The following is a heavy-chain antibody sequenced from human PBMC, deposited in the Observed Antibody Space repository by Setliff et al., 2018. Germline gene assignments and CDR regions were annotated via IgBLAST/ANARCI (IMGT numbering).Heavy chain of an antibody. CDR1: GYSFTDYW. CDR3: ARHRVGNSGYAIPILDF. CDR2: IYPSNSNI. Sequence: PGKSLKISCKASGYSFTDYWIAWVRQMPGKGLEWMGIIYPSNSNIKYSPSFEAQITFSVDKSITTAYLQWSSLKASDTAIYYCARHRVGNSGYAIPILDFWGQGALVTV. D-gene: IGHD5-12*01. V-gene: IGHV5-51*01. J-gene: IGHJ4*02.